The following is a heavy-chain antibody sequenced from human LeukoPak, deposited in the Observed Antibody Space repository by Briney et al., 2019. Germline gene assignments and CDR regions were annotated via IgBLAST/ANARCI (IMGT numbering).Heavy chain of an antibody. D-gene: IGHD3-10*01. V-gene: IGHV7-4-1*02. CDR3: AREPSLITMVRGLQVVFNDAFDI. J-gene: IGHJ3*02. CDR2: INTNTGNP. CDR1: GYTFTSYA. Sequence: ASVKVSCKASGYTFTSYAMNWVRQAPGQGLEWMGWINTNTGNPTYAQGFTGRFVFSLDTSVSTAYLQISSLKAEDTAVYYCAREPSLITMVRGLQVVFNDAFDIWGQGTMVTVSS.